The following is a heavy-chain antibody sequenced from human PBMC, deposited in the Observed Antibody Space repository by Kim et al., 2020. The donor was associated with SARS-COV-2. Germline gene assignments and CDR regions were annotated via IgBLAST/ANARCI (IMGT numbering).Heavy chain of an antibody. J-gene: IGHJ4*02. CDR3: ARGPISGAFDH. CDR1: GYTFTGIF. CDR2: INPKNGDT. V-gene: IGHV1-2*02. Sequence: ASVKVSCKASGYTFTGIFIHWLRQAPGQRPEWMGWINPKNGDTNYPQRFQGRVTMTRDTSFNTVSLDLRSLRSEDTGVYYCARGPISGAFDHGGQGTLVT. D-gene: IGHD6-19*01.